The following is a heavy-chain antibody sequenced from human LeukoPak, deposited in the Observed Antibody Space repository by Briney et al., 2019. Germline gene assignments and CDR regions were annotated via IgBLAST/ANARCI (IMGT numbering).Heavy chain of an antibody. CDR2: IYSGGST. J-gene: IGHJ4*02. V-gene: IGHV3-53*01. Sequence: GGSLRLSCVVSGFTVSTNFMSWVRQAPGERLEWVSVIYSGGSTYYADSVKGRFTISRDNSKNTLYLQMNSLRAEDTAVYYCARTRVDTTTFDYFDYWGQGTLVTVSS. CDR1: GFTVSTNF. D-gene: IGHD4-11*01. CDR3: ARTRVDTTTFDYFDY.